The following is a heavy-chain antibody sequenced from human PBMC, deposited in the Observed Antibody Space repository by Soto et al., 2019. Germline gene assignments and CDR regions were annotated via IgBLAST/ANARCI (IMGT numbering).Heavy chain of an antibody. CDR3: ARGRYSSSWFRVANYYYGMDV. Sequence: PVGSLRLSCAASGFTFSSYDMHWVRQATGKGLEWVSAIGTAGDTYYPGSVKGRFTISRENAKNSLYLQMNSLRAGDTAVYYCARGRYSSSWFRVANYYYGMDVWGQGTTVTVSS. D-gene: IGHD6-13*01. J-gene: IGHJ6*02. CDR2: IGTAGDT. CDR1: GFTFSSYD. V-gene: IGHV3-13*01.